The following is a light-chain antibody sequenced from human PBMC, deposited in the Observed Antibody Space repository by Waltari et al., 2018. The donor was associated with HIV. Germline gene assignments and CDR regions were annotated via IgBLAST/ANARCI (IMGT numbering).Light chain of an antibody. CDR3: QTWGTGIVV. V-gene: IGLV4-69*01. Sequence: QLVLTQSPSASASLRASVKLTCTLSSGHTTYAIAWHQQQPEKGPRFLMKVNSDGSHTRGDGIPDRFSGSSSGAQRYLTISSLRYADEADYYCQTWGTGIVVFGGGTKLTVL. J-gene: IGLJ2*01. CDR1: SGHTTYA. CDR2: VNSDGSH.